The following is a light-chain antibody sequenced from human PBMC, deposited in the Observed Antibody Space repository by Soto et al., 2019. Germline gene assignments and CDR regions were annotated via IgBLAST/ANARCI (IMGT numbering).Light chain of an antibody. J-gene: IGLJ1*01. CDR1: STDIGYYDL. CDR2: EDS. CDR3: CSDARSSTYV. Sequence: QSALTQPASVSGSPGQSITISCTGASTDIGYYDLVSWYQQHPGKAPKLMIYEDSKRPSGVSNRFSGSKSGNTASLTISGLQAEDEADYYCCSDARSSTYVFGAGTKVTVL. V-gene: IGLV2-23*01.